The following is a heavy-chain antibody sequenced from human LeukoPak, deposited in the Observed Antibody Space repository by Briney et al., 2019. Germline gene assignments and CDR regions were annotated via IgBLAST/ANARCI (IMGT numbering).Heavy chain of an antibody. CDR1: GVTSSSYS. CDR2: IVSSSSPI. V-gene: IGHV3-48*04. J-gene: IGHJ1*01. CDR3: TREDGFGSAFSY. Sequence: GSPRLSPAPSGVTSSSYSMQSGCDAPQGRLERVAHIVSSSSPILYADSVQGRFTISRDNAKSSLYLQVNSLRAEVTAGYHCTREDGFGSAFSYWGQGTLVTVSS. D-gene: IGHD3-10*01.